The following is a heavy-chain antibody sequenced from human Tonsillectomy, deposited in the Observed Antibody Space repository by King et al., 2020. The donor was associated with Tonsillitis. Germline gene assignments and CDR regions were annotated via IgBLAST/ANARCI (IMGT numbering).Heavy chain of an antibody. D-gene: IGHD6-13*01. J-gene: IGHJ5*02. CDR2: MFSSGNT. CDR1: GDSIDSGSHY. Sequence: QLQESGPGLVKPSQTLSLTCTVSGDSIDSGSHYWGWIRQPAGKGLEFIGRMFSSGNTNYNPPLKSRVTMSVDTSQNQFSLKLTSVTAADTAVYYCARVMSWYENWFDPWGQGTLVTVSS. V-gene: IGHV4-61*02. CDR3: ARVMSWYENWFDP.